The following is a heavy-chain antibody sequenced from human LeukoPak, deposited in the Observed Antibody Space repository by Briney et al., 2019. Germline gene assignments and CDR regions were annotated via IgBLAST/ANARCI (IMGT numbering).Heavy chain of an antibody. D-gene: IGHD3-10*01. CDR3: ARHVDTMIRGDSGYIQY. V-gene: IGHV4-39*01. J-gene: IGHJ1*01. Sequence: SETLSLTCSVSGDSISNNNQYYWGWIRQPPGKGLEWIGIIDHSGDTDYNSSLKSRITISRDTSKNQFSLSLRSVTAADTAVYYCARHVDTMIRGDSGYIQYWGQGTLVTVSA. CDR1: GDSISNNNQYY. CDR2: IDHSGDT.